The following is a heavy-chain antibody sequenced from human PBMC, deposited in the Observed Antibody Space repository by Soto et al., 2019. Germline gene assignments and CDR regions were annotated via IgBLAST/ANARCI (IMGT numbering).Heavy chain of an antibody. CDR1: GFTFSSYS. Sequence: EVQLVESGGGLVQPGGSLRLSCAASGFTFSSYSMNWVRQAPGKGLEWVSYISSSSTIYYADSVKGRFTISRDNAKNSLYLQMNSLRAEDTAVYYCARDASGYDFVDFDYWGQGTLVTVSS. D-gene: IGHD5-12*01. V-gene: IGHV3-48*01. CDR3: ARDASGYDFVDFDY. J-gene: IGHJ4*02. CDR2: ISSSSTI.